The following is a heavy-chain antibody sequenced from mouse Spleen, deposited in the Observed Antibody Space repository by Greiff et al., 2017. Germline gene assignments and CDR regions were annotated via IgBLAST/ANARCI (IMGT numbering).Heavy chain of an antibody. CDR3: CYDYDARAWFAY. D-gene: IGHD2-4*01. Sequence: EVKVVESGGGLVQPKGSLKLSCAASGFTFNTYAMHWVRQAPGKGLEWVARIRSKSSNYATYYDDSVKDRFTISREDSQSMLYLQMNNLKTEDEAMYYCCYDYDARAWFAYWGQGTLVTVSA. CDR1: GFTFNTYA. V-gene: IGHV10-3*01. J-gene: IGHJ3*01. CDR2: IRSKSSNYAT.